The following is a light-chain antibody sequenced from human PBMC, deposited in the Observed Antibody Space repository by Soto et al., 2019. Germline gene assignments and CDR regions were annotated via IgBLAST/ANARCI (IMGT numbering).Light chain of an antibody. J-gene: IGKJ3*01. V-gene: IGKV1-33*01. CDR3: QQYDFLSVT. CDR2: DAS. CDR1: QDIRNY. Sequence: QMTQSPSSLSASVGDRVTITCQASQDIRNYLNWYQQKPGKAPKLLIYDASALEIGVPSRFSGGGSGTHFFFTISSLQPEDVATYYRQQYDFLSVTFGPGTKVDIK.